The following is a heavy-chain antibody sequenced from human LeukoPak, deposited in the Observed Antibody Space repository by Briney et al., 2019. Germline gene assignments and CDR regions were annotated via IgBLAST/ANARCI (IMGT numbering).Heavy chain of an antibody. V-gene: IGHV1-69*13. J-gene: IGHJ3*02. CDR1: GGTFSSYA. CDR3: ARSSGYSYGYGSRAFDI. D-gene: IGHD5-18*01. Sequence: SVKVSCKASGGTFSSYAISWVRQAPGQGLEWMGGIIPIFGTANYAQKFQGRVTITADESTSTAYMELSSLKSEDTAVYYCARSSGYSYGYGSRAFDIWGQGTMVTVSS. CDR2: IIPIFGTA.